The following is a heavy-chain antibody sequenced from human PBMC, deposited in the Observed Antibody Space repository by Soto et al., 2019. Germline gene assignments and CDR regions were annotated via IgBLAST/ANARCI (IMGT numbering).Heavy chain of an antibody. CDR2: IIPIFGTA. CDR1: GGTFSSYA. D-gene: IGHD6-13*01. Sequence: QVQLVQSGAEVKKPGSSVKVSCKASGGTFSSYAISWVRQAPGQGLEWMGGIIPIFGTANYAQKFQGRVTITADESTSTAYMELSSLRADDTAVYYCASIAAAVFREEYYYYGMDVWGQGTTVTVSS. V-gene: IGHV1-69*01. J-gene: IGHJ6*02. CDR3: ASIAAAVFREEYYYYGMDV.